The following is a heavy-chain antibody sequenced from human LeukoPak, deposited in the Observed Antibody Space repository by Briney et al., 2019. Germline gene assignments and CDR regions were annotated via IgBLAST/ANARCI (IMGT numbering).Heavy chain of an antibody. V-gene: IGHV3-30-3*01. Sequence: GGSLRLSCAASGFTFSSYAMHWVRQAPGKGLEWVAVISYDGSNKYYADSVKGRFTISRDNSENTLYLQMNSLRAEDTAVYYCAREMGFVVVTAIAFDIWGQGTMVTVSS. CDR2: ISYDGSNK. CDR3: AREMGFVVVTAIAFDI. J-gene: IGHJ3*02. CDR1: GFTFSSYA. D-gene: IGHD2-21*02.